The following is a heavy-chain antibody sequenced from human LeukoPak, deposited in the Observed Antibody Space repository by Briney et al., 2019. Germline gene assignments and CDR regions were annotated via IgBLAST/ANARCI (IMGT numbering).Heavy chain of an antibody. J-gene: IGHJ5*02. D-gene: IGHD3-3*01. CDR3: ARGSSTVASYYDFWSGYSNWFDP. Sequence: ASVKVSCKASGYTFTSYDINWVRQATGQGVEWMGWMNPNSGNTGYAQKFQGRVTMTRNTSISTAYMELSSLRSEDTAVYYCARGSSTVASYYDFWSGYSNWFDPWGQGTLVTVSS. CDR1: GYTFTSYD. CDR2: MNPNSGNT. V-gene: IGHV1-8*01.